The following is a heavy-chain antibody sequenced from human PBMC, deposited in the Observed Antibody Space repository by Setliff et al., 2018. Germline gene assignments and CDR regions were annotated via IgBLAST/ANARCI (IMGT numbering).Heavy chain of an antibody. V-gene: IGHV1-8*03. CDR3: ARRGLGYDFWSGYYSMYYFDY. CDR1: GYTFTSYN. CDR2: MNPNSGNT. Sequence: ASVKVSCKTSGYTFTSYNINWVRQATGQGLEWMGWMNPNSGNTGYAQKFQGRVTITRNTSISTAYMELSSLRSEDTAVYYCARRGLGYDFWSGYYSMYYFDYWGQGTLVTVSS. D-gene: IGHD3-3*01. J-gene: IGHJ4*02.